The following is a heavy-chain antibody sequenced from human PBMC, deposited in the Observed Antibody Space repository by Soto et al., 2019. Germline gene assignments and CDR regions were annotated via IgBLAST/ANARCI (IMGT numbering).Heavy chain of an antibody. Sequence: QVQLVQSGAEVKKPGSSVKVSCKASGGTFSSYAISWVRQAPGQGLEWMGGIIPIFGTANYAQKFQGRVTIXXDXSXXTAYMELSSLRSEDTAVYYCARERVGEVGATTFGYWGQGTLVTVSS. CDR1: GGTFSSYA. J-gene: IGHJ4*02. D-gene: IGHD1-26*01. V-gene: IGHV1-69*12. CDR2: IIPIFGTA. CDR3: ARERVGEVGATTFGY.